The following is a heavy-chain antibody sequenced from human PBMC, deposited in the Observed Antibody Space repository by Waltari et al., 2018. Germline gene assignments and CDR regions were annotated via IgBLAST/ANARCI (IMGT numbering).Heavy chain of an antibody. D-gene: IGHD6-13*01. V-gene: IGHV4-39*07. J-gene: IGHJ3*02. CDR3: ARAGPPYAAGIRAFDI. CDR1: GGSISSSSYY. Sequence: QLQLQDSGPGLVKPSETLSLTCTVSGGSISSSSYYWGVIRQPPGKGLEWIGSIYYSGSTYYNPSLKSRVTISVDTSKNQFSLKLSSVTAADTAVYYCARAGPPYAAGIRAFDIWGQGTMVTVSS. CDR2: IYYSGST.